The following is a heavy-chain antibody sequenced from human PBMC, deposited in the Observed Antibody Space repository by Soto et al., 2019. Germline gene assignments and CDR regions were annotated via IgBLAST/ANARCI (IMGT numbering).Heavy chain of an antibody. Sequence: QVQLVQSGAEVKKPGASVKVSCKASGYTFTSYYMHWVRQAPGQGLEWMGIINPSGGGTTYAQKFQGRVTMTRDTSTSTVYMELSSLRSEDTAVFYCARGAVDTSMADYFDYWGQGTLVTVSS. CDR3: ARGAVDTSMADYFDY. J-gene: IGHJ4*02. CDR1: GYTFTSYY. CDR2: INPSGGGT. D-gene: IGHD5-18*01. V-gene: IGHV1-46*01.